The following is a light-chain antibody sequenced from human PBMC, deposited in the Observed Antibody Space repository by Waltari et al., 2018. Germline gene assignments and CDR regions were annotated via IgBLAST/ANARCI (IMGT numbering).Light chain of an antibody. CDR2: DIT. CDR1: SSDVGSYNP. V-gene: IGLV2-23*02. Sequence: QSALTQPASVSGSPGQSITISCTGTSSDVGSYNPVSWYQQHTGKAPKLMIYDITKQPSGVSNRFSGSNSGSTASLTLSGLQAEDEADYCCCSYSGSTTHLIFGGGTKLTVL. CDR3: CSYSGSTTHLI. J-gene: IGLJ2*01.